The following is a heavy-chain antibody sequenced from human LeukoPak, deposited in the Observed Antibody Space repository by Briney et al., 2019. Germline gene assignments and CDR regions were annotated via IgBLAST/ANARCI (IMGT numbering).Heavy chain of an antibody. V-gene: IGHV3-74*01. J-gene: IGHJ5*02. D-gene: IGHD5-18*01. CDR1: GFTYTDYW. Sequence: WGSLRLSCVGSGFTYTDYWMHWFRQAPGKGPVWVSRINPDGTIIDYADSVKGRFRISRDNAKNLLYLQMNGLRADDTAVYYCAKDLSWNTADRWGQGILVSLSS. CDR3: AKDLSWNTADR. CDR2: INPDGTII.